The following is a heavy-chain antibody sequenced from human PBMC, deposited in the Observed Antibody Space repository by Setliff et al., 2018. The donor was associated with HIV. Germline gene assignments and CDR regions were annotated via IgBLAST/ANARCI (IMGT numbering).Heavy chain of an antibody. V-gene: IGHV4-38-2*01. CDR2: IYHSGST. CDR3: ARMYSGYDWSPAGARTRYFDY. D-gene: IGHD5-12*01. J-gene: IGHJ4*02. CDR1: GYSISSGYY. Sequence: SETLSLTCGVSGYSISSGYYWGWIRQPPGKGLEWIGSIYHSGSTYYNPSLKSRVTISVDTSKNQFSLKLSSVTAADTAVYYCARMYSGYDWSPAGARTRYFDYWGQGTLVTVSS.